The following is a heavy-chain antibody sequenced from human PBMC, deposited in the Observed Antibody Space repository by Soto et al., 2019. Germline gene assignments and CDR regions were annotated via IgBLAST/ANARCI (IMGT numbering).Heavy chain of an antibody. CDR3: AGDADYYYGWGSNNSFAP. J-gene: IGHJ5*02. D-gene: IGHD3-10*01. CDR2: ISAYNGNT. CDR1: GYTFTSYG. V-gene: IGHV1-18*01. Sequence: ASVKVSCKASGYTFTSYGISWVRQAPGQGLEWMGWISAYNGNTNYAQKLQGRVTMTTDTSTSTAYMELRSLRSDDTAVYYCAGDADYYYGWGSNNSFAPWGRGPRFTVP.